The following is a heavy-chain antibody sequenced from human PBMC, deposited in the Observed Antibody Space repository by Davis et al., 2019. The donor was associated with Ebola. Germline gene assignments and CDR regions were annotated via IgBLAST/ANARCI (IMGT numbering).Heavy chain of an antibody. CDR3: AKDRMVLGA. CDR2: VSDTGGRT. Sequence: GESLKISCAASGFTFSSYSMSWVRQAPGKGLEWVSAVSDTGGRTYYADSVKGRFTISRDNSKNTLYLQMNSLRAEDTALYYCAKDRMVLGAWGQGTLVTVSS. D-gene: IGHD3-16*01. V-gene: IGHV3-23*01. CDR1: GFTFSSYS. J-gene: IGHJ5*02.